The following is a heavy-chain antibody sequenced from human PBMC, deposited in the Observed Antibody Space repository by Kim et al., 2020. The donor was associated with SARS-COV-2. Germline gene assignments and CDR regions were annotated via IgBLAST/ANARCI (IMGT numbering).Heavy chain of an antibody. Sequence: SVKVSCKASGGTFSSYAISWVRQAPGQGLEWMGGIIPIFGTANYAQKFQGRVTITADESTSTAYMELSSLRSEDTAVYYCARRGGIVVVPAAKNYYYYGMDVWGQGTTVTVSS. V-gene: IGHV1-69*13. J-gene: IGHJ6*02. CDR2: IIPIFGTA. CDR3: ARRGGIVVVPAAKNYYYYGMDV. D-gene: IGHD2-2*01. CDR1: GGTFSSYA.